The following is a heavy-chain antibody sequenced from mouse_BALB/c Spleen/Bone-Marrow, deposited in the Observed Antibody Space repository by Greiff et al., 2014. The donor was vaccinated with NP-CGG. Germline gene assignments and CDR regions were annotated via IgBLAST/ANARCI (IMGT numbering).Heavy chain of an antibody. Sequence: EVKLVESGGGLVQPGGSLRLSCTTSGFTFTDYFMTWVRQPPGKALEWLGFIRNKPSGYTTEYNPSVKGRFSISRDNSQGILYLQMNTLRAEDSAIYYCARDYNGYFDFWGQGTTLTVSS. V-gene: IGHV7-3*02. CDR3: ARDYNGYFDF. CDR2: IRNKPSGYTT. CDR1: GFTFTDYF. D-gene: IGHD6-1*01. J-gene: IGHJ2*01.